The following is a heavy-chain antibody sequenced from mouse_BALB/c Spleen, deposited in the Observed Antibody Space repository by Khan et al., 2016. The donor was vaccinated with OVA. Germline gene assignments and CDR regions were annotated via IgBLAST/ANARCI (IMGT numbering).Heavy chain of an antibody. CDR2: ISSGSTYT. D-gene: IGHD3-3*01. CDR3: ARQSARDVWFDY. CDR1: GFIFSSFA. V-gene: IGHV5-9-3*01. J-gene: IGHJ2*01. Sequence: EVELVESGGGLVKPGGSLKLSCAASGFIFSSFAMSWIRQTPGKRLEWVATISSGSTYTYYSHSVKGRFTISRDHAKNTLYMQMSSLRSEDTAMDYCARQSARDVWFDYWGQGTTLTVSS.